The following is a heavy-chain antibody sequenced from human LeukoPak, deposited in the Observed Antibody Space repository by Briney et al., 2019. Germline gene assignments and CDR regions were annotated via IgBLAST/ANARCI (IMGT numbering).Heavy chain of an antibody. CDR1: GYSISSGYY. CDR3: ARVSGYCSSTSCYGIAFDI. D-gene: IGHD2-2*01. J-gene: IGHJ3*02. V-gene: IGHV4-38-2*02. CDR2: IYHSGST. Sequence: SETLSLTCTVSGYSISSGYYWGWIRQPPGKGLGWIGSIYHSGSTYYNPSLKSRVTISVDTSKNHFSLKLSSVAAADTAVYYCARVSGYCSSTSCYGIAFDIWGQGTMVTVSS.